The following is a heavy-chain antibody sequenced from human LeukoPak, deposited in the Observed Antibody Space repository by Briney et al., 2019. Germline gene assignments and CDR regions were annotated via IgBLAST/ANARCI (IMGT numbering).Heavy chain of an antibody. CDR2: IYYSGST. Sequence: SETLSLTXTVSGGSISSSSYYWGWIRQPPGKGLEWIGSIYYSGSTYYNPSLKSRVTISVDTSKNQFSLKLSSVTAADTAVYYCAARIYEAFDIWGQRTMVTVSS. V-gene: IGHV4-39*01. CDR3: AARIYEAFDI. D-gene: IGHD5/OR15-5a*01. CDR1: GGSISSSSYY. J-gene: IGHJ3*02.